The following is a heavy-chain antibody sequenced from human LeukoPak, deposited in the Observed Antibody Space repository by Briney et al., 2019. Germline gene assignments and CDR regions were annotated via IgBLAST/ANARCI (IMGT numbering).Heavy chain of an antibody. J-gene: IGHJ6*03. CDR3: AREVGYCSSTSCYGTDYYYYMDV. CDR2: IIPIFGTA. CDR1: GGTFSSYA. D-gene: IGHD2-2*01. Sequence: ASVKVSCKASGGTFSSYAISWVRQAPGQGLEWMGRIIPIFGTANYAQKFQGRVTITTNESTSTDYMELSSLRSEDTAVYYCAREVGYCSSTSCYGTDYYYYMDVWGKGTTVTVSS. V-gene: IGHV1-69*05.